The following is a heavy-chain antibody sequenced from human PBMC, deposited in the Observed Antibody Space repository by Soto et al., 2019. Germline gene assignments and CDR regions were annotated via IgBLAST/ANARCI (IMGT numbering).Heavy chain of an antibody. CDR1: GFTFSDYV. D-gene: IGHD6-19*01. V-gene: IGHV3-30*18. Sequence: VQLVESGGGVVQPGRSLRLSCAASGFTFSDYVMHWVRQAPGKGLEWVAVVSHDGRNTHYADSVKGRFTISRDSSKNTVSLEMTSLRGEDTGVYYCAKGGRQGLVTSDFNYWGQGALVTVSS. J-gene: IGHJ4*02. CDR3: AKGGRQGLVTSDFNY. CDR2: VSHDGRNT.